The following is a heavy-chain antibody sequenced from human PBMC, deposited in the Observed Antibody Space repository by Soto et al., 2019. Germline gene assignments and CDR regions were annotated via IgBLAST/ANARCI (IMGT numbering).Heavy chain of an antibody. D-gene: IGHD3-10*01. CDR3: AKDLSGNNY. CDR2: IVGSSGST. CDR1: GFTFSSSA. Sequence: GGSLRLSCTASGFTFSSSAMNWVRQAPGKGLEWVSGIVGSSGSTYYADSVKGRFTISRDTSKNTLYLQMNSLRAEDTAIYYCAKDLSGNNYWGHGTLVTVSS. V-gene: IGHV3-23*01. J-gene: IGHJ4*01.